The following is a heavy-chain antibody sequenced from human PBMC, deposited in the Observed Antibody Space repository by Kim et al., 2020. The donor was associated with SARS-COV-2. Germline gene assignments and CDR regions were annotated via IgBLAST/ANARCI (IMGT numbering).Heavy chain of an antibody. CDR1: GYTFTSYA. CDR2: INAGNGNT. Sequence: ASVKVSCKASGYTFTSYAMHWVRQAPGQRLEWMGWINAGNGNTKYSQKFQGRVTITRDTSASTAYMELSSLRSEDTAVYYCARDDPIVGATNLDYWGQGTLVTVSS. CDR3: ARDDPIVGATNLDY. D-gene: IGHD1-26*01. V-gene: IGHV1-3*01. J-gene: IGHJ4*02.